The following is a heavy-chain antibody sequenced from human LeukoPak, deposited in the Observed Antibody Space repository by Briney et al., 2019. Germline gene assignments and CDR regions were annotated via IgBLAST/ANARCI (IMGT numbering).Heavy chain of an antibody. V-gene: IGHV3-9*01. CDR2: ISWNSGSI. CDR3: AKDIGSGYDPYYCYYGMDV. J-gene: IGHJ6*02. Sequence: GRSLRLSCAASGFTFDDYAMPWVRQAPGKGLEWVSGISWNSGSIGYADSVKGRFTISRDNAKNSLYLQMNSLRAEDTALYYCAKDIGSGYDPYYCYYGMDVWGQGTTVTVSS. CDR1: GFTFDDYA. D-gene: IGHD5-12*01.